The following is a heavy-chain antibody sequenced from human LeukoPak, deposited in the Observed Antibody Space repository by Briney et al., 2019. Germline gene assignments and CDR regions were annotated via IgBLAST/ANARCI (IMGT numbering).Heavy chain of an antibody. CDR1: GLTFSSYG. CDR2: FKSNTDGGTT. D-gene: IGHD2-21*02. J-gene: IGHJ4*02. CDR3: TTDWGVVVTAPNYELTGGDY. Sequence: PGGTLRLSCAASGLTFSSYGMSWVRQAPGKGLEWVGRFKSNTDGGTTDYAAPVKGRFTISRDDSKNTLYLQMNSLKTEDTAVYYCTTDWGVVVTAPNYELTGGDYWGQGTLVTVSS. V-gene: IGHV3-15*01.